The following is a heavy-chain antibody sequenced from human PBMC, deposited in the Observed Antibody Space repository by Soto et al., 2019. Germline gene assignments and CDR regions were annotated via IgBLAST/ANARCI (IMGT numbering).Heavy chain of an antibody. Sequence: QLLLQESGPGLVKPSDTLSLTCNVSGDSISGNVHYWGWVRQPPGKWLEWIGSVYHNGKAYYNPSLRNRVTVSVDTPKNHFSLTVTSVTAADTAIYYCARHWDDSTAEFSLGKWFDSWGQGSLVTVSS. D-gene: IGHD3-16*01. J-gene: IGHJ5*01. V-gene: IGHV4-39*02. CDR3: ARHWDDSTAEFSLGKWFDS. CDR1: GDSISGNVHY. CDR2: VYHNGKA.